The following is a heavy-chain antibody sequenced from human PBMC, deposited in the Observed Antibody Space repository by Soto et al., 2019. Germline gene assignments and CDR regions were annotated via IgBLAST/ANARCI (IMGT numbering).Heavy chain of an antibody. V-gene: IGHV4-34*01. D-gene: IGHD1-26*01. J-gene: IGHJ1*01. Sequence: AVYDGNIRGHYWSWILKHPGKGLEWIGEINHSGSTNYNPSLKSRVTISVDTSKNQFSLKLSSVTAADTAVYYCARGSVYRRLSIFEHWGQGTLVTVSS. CDR2: INHSGST. CDR3: ARGSVYRRLSIFEH. CDR1: DGNIRGHY.